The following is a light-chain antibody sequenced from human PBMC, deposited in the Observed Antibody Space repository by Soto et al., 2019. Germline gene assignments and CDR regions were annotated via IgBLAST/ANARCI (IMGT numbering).Light chain of an antibody. CDR2: KAS. V-gene: IGKV1-5*03. J-gene: IGKJ1*01. CDR1: QSISSW. CDR3: KQYHSYST. Sequence: DIQMTQSPSTLSASVGDRVTITCRASQSISSWLAWYQQKPGKAPKLLIYKASSLESGVPSRFSGSGSGTEFTLTISSLQPDDFAPYSSKQYHSYSTFGQRTKVSIK.